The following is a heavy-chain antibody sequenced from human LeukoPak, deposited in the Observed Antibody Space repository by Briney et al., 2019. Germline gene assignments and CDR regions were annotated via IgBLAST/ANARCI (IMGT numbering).Heavy chain of an antibody. V-gene: IGHV3-23*01. CDR2: ISGSGGGT. CDR3: AKGDLIRGYFDY. CDR1: GFTFSSYS. J-gene: IGHJ4*02. D-gene: IGHD2-21*01. Sequence: GGSLRLSCAASGFTFSSYSMSWVRQAPGKGLEWVSAISGSGGGTYYADSVKGRFTISRDNSKNTLYLQMNSLRAEDTAVYYCAKGDLIRGYFDYWGQGTLVTVSS.